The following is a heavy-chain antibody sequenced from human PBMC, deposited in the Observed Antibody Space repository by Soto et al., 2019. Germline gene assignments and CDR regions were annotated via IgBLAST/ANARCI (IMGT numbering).Heavy chain of an antibody. V-gene: IGHV4-39*01. J-gene: IGHJ1*01. Sequence: ETLFLSCAVSGGSISVTTCCWAWIRQPPGKGLEWVATIYYSGATYYNPSLKSRLTISIDTSKNQFSLRLRSVTAADTAMYYCARYYDNSHRPYFHHWGQATRVT. CDR2: IYYSGAT. CDR1: GGSISVTTCC. D-gene: IGHD3-22*01. CDR3: ARYYDNSHRPYFHH.